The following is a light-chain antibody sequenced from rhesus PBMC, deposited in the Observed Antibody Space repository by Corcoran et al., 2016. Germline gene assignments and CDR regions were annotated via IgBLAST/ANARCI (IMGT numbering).Light chain of an antibody. V-gene: IGLV2-32*01. J-gene: IGLJ1*01. CDR1: SSDIGGYNY. Sequence: QAALTQPRSVSGSPGQSVTISCTGTSSDIGGYNYVSWYQQHPGTAPKLMIYEVSTRPSGVSDRFSGSKSGNTASLTISGLQAEDEADYYCCSYAGSYSYIFAAGTRLIVL. CDR3: CSYAGSYSYI. CDR2: EVS.